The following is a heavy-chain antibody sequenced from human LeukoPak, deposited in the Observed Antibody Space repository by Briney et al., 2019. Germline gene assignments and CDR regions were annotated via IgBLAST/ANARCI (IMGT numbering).Heavy chain of an antibody. Sequence: ASVKVSCKASGYTFTSYAMNWVRQAPGQGLEWMGWTNTNTGNPTYAQGFTGRFVFSLDTSVSTAYLQISSLKAEDTAVYYCARPKIAQGYNWFDPWGQGTLVTVSS. V-gene: IGHV7-4-1*02. CDR2: TNTNTGNP. CDR1: GYTFTSYA. J-gene: IGHJ5*02. CDR3: ARPKIAQGYNWFDP. D-gene: IGHD6-13*01.